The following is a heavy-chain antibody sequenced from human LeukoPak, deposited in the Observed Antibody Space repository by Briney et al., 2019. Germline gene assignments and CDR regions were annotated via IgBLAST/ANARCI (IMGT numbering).Heavy chain of an antibody. CDR3: ARGRQWLRCVVGGAVFDY. V-gene: IGHV4-34*01. CDR1: GGSFSGYY. D-gene: IGHD5-12*01. CDR2: INHSGST. J-gene: IGHJ4*02. Sequence: HSETLSLTCADYGGSFSGYYWSWIRQPPGKGLEWIGEINHSGSTNYNPSLKSRVTISVDTSKHQFSLKLSSVTAADTAVYYCARGRQWLRCVVGGAVFDYWGQGTLVTVSS.